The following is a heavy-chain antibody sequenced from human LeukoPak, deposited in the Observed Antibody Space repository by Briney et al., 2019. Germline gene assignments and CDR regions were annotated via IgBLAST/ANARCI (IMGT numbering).Heavy chain of an antibody. Sequence: GGSLRLSCGASGFTFSYHWMHWVRQVPGKGLVWVSRIDGGGSSTSYADSVKGRFSISRDNAKSTLYLQMSSLRVEDTAVYYCAPDPNKWLRNYWGQGTLVTVSS. D-gene: IGHD5-12*01. CDR3: APDPNKWLRNY. V-gene: IGHV3-74*01. J-gene: IGHJ4*02. CDR1: GFTFSYHW. CDR2: IDGGGSST.